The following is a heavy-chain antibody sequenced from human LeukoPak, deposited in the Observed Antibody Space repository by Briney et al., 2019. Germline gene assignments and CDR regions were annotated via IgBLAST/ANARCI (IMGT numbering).Heavy chain of an antibody. J-gene: IGHJ4*02. V-gene: IGHV3-21*01. CDR3: ARAEGYDFWSGPND. CDR1: GFTFSSYS. D-gene: IGHD3-3*01. CDR2: ISSSSSYI. Sequence: GGSLRLSCAASGFTFSSYSMNWVRQAPGKGLEWVSSISSSSSYIYYADSVKGRFTISRDNAKNSLYLQMNSLRAEDMAVYYCARAEGYDFWSGPNDWGQGTLVTASS.